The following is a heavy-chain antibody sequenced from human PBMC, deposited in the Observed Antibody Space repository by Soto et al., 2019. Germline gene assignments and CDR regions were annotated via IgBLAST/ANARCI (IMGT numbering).Heavy chain of an antibody. CDR3: AREIAAAGTETLSPFDY. V-gene: IGHV1-18*01. Sequence: VQLVQSGAEVKKPGASVKVSCKAAGYTFTSYGISWVRQAPGQGLEWMGWISAYNGNTNYGQKLQGRVTMPTDTSTSTAYMELRSLRSDDTAVYYGAREIAAAGTETLSPFDYWGQGTLVTVTS. D-gene: IGHD6-13*01. CDR1: GYTFTSYG. J-gene: IGHJ4*02. CDR2: ISAYNGNT.